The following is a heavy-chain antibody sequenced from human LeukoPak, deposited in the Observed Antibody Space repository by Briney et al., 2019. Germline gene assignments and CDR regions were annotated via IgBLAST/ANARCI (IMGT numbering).Heavy chain of an antibody. CDR3: ARLKVDGTVTTQTTRFLANYYYYYGMDV. D-gene: IGHD4-17*01. CDR2: ISAYNGNS. CDR1: GYTVTSYG. J-gene: IGHJ6*02. V-gene: IGHV1-18*01. Sequence: GASVKVSCKASGYTVTSYGISWVRQAPGQGLEWMGWISAYNGNSNYAQKFQGRVTMTTDTSTSTGYMELRSLRSEDTAVYYCARLKVDGTVTTQTTRFLANYYYYYGMDVWGQGTTVTVSS.